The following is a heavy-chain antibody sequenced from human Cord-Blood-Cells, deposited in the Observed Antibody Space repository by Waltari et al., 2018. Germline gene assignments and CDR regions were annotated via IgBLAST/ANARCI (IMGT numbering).Heavy chain of an antibody. CDR2: INHSGST. Sequence: QVQLQQWGAGLLKPSETLSLTCAVYGGSFSGYYWSWIRQPPGKGLEWIGEINHSGSTNYNPSLKSRVTISVDTSKNQFSLKLSSVTTADTAVYYCAVGTQSRGGDFWSVRIDYWGQGTLVTVSS. CDR1: GGSFSGYY. D-gene: IGHD3-3*01. V-gene: IGHV4-34*01. CDR3: AVGTQSRGGDFWSVRIDY. J-gene: IGHJ4*02.